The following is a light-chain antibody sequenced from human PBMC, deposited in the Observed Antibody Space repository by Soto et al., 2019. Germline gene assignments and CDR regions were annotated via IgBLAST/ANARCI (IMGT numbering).Light chain of an antibody. CDR1: QSVSTN. Sequence: ETVMTQSPATLSVSPGERATLSCGASQSVSTNLAWYQQKPGQVPRLLIYGASTRASDIPARFSGSGSGTEFTLSISSPQSEVFAVYYCQQYNEWPLTFGGGTKVEIE. CDR3: QQYNEWPLT. V-gene: IGKV3-15*01. CDR2: GAS. J-gene: IGKJ4*01.